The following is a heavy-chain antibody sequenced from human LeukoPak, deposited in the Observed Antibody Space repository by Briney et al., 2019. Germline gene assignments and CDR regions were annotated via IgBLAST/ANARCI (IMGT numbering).Heavy chain of an antibody. J-gene: IGHJ4*02. CDR3: ARDRYYYDSSGYHLPYYLDY. CDR2: IYTSGST. V-gene: IGHV4-61*02. CDR1: GGSISSGSYY. Sequence: PSETLSLTCTVSGGSISSGSYYWSWIRQPAGKGLEWIGRIYTSGSTNYNPSLKSRVTISVDTSKNQFSLKLSSVTAADTAVYYCARDRYYYDSSGYHLPYYLDYWGQGTLVTVSS. D-gene: IGHD3-22*01.